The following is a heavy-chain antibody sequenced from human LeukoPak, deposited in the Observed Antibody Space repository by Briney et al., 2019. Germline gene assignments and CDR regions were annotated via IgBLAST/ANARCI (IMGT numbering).Heavy chain of an antibody. CDR2: INWNGGST. J-gene: IGHJ4*02. CDR3: ARDGYGSGSGFDY. V-gene: IGHV3-20*04. D-gene: IGHD1-26*01. CDR1: GFTFSSYA. Sequence: GGSLRLSCAASGFTFSSYAMTWVRQAPGKGLEWVSGINWNGGSTGYADSVKGRFTISRDNAKNSLYLQMNSLRAEDTALYYCARDGYGSGSGFDYWGQGTLVTVSS.